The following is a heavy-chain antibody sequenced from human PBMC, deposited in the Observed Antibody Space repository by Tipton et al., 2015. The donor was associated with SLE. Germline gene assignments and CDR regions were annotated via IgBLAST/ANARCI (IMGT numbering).Heavy chain of an antibody. CDR2: IYQGGRT. J-gene: IGHJ6*03. CDR1: GYSITRGHY. Sequence: TLSLTCTVSGYSITRGHYWGWVRQPPGKGLEWIGSIYQGGRTYYNPSLKGRVTMSIDTSKNHLSLRLTSVTAADTAMYYCTSAEDHSNYYYSLDVWGTGTTVTFSS. V-gene: IGHV4-38-2*02. CDR3: TSAEDHSNYYYSLDV.